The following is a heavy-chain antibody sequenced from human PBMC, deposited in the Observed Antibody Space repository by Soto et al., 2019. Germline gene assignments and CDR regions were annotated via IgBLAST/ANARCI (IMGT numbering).Heavy chain of an antibody. CDR3: ARVDYYDSSGYYGY. CDR2: ISGYNGNT. V-gene: IGHV1-18*04. CDR1: GYTFTIYG. J-gene: IGHJ4*02. Sequence: QVQLVQSGAEVKKPGASVKVSCKASGYTFTIYGISWVRQAPGQGLEGMGWISGYNGNTDYAQNLQDRVTLTTDASPSSVYMELRSLRSDDTAVYYCARVDYYDSSGYYGYWGQGTLITVSS. D-gene: IGHD3-22*01.